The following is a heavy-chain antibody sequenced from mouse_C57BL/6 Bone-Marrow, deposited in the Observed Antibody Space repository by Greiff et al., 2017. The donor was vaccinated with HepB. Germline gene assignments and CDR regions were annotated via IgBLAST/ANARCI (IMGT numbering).Heavy chain of an antibody. J-gene: IGHJ3*01. V-gene: IGHV1-5*01. D-gene: IGHD2-1*01. CDR1: GYTFTSYW. Sequence: VQLQQSGTVLARPGASVKMSCKTSGYTFTSYWMHWVKQRPGQGLEWIGAIYPGNSDTSYNQKFKGKAKQTAVTSASTAYMELSSLTNEDSAVYYCTRRERKIYYGNPGWFAYWGQGTLVTVSA. CDR3: TRRERKIYYGNPGWFAY. CDR2: IYPGNSDT.